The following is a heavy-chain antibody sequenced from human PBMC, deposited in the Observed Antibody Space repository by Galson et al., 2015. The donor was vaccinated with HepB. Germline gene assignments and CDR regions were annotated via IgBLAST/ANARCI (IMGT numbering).Heavy chain of an antibody. CDR1: GYTFTNHD. V-gene: IGHV1-8*01. Sequence: SVKVSCKASGYTFTNHDINWVRQATGQGLEWMGWMNPNSGDTAYAQKFQGRVTMTRNTSINTAYMEVSSPRSEDTAVYFCARGRAYYYYYNYMDVWGKGTTVTVSS. CDR3: ARGRAYYYYYNYMDV. J-gene: IGHJ6*03. D-gene: IGHD2-21*01. CDR2: MNPNSGDT.